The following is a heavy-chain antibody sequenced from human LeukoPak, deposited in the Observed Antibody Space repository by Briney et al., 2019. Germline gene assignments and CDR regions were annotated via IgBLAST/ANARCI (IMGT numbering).Heavy chain of an antibody. CDR2: FYYSGST. D-gene: IGHD3-16*02. CDR3: ARVPGSLPRVAFAF. Sequence: SETLSLTCTVSGDSISSGTYYWGWVRQPPGKGLEWIGSFYYSGSTYYNPSLKSRVTISVDTSKNQLPLKLSSVTAADTAVYYCARVPGSLPRVAFAFWGQGALVTVSS. V-gene: IGHV4-39*06. J-gene: IGHJ4*02. CDR1: GDSISSGTYY.